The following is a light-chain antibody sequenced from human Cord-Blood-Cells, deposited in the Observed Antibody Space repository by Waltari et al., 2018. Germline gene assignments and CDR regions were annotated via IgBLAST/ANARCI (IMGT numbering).Light chain of an antibody. Sequence: DIQMTQSPSSLSASVGDRVTITCQASQDISNYLHWYQQKPGKAPKLLTYDASNLETGVPSRFSGSGSGTDFTFNISSLQPEDIATYYCQQYDNLPLTFGGGTKVEIK. CDR1: QDISNY. CDR2: DAS. V-gene: IGKV1-33*01. CDR3: QQYDNLPLT. J-gene: IGKJ4*01.